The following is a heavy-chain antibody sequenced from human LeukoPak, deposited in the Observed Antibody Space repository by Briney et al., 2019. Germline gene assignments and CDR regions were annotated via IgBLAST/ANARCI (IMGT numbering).Heavy chain of an antibody. J-gene: IGHJ6*03. CDR1: GFTFSSYS. V-gene: IGHV3-21*01. D-gene: IGHD1-26*01. Sequence: GGSLRLSCAASGFTFSSYSMNWVRQAPGKGLEWVSSISSSSYIYYADSVKGRFTISRDNAKNSLYLQMNSLRAEDTAVYYCARVGSYYYYYYYMDVWGKGTTVTVSS. CDR2: ISSSSYI. CDR3: ARVGSYYYYYYYMDV.